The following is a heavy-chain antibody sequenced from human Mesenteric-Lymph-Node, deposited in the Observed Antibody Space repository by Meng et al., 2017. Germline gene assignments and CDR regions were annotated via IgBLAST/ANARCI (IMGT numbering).Heavy chain of an antibody. CDR1: GLTVSTNY. Sequence: GGSLRLSCAASGLTVSTNYMSWVRQAPGKGLEWLSSIHSDGSTYYADSVKGRFTISRDNSKNTVHLQMNSLRAEDTAVYYCARLTDTASPRGAFDIWGQGTMVTVSS. CDR2: IHSDGST. CDR3: ARLTDTASPRGAFDI. D-gene: IGHD5-18*01. V-gene: IGHV3-53*05. J-gene: IGHJ3*02.